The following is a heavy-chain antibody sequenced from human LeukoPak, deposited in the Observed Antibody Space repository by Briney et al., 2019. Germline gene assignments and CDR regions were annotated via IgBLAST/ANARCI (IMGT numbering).Heavy chain of an antibody. D-gene: IGHD3-3*01. CDR1: GFTFSSYA. Sequence: GVSLRLSCAASGFTFSSYAMSWVRQDPGKGLEWVSAISGSGGSTYYADSVKGRFTISRDNSKNTLYLQMNSLRAEDTAVYYCAKDGSIFGVVPDYFDYWGQGTLVTVSS. CDR3: AKDGSIFGVVPDYFDY. J-gene: IGHJ4*02. CDR2: ISGSGGST. V-gene: IGHV3-23*01.